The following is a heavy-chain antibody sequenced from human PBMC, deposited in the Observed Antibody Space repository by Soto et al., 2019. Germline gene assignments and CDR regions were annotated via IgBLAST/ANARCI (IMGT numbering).Heavy chain of an antibody. CDR2: INPNSGGT. Sequence: ASVKVSCKASGYTFTGYYMHWVRQAPGQGLEWMGWINPNSGGTNYAQKFQGWVTMTRDTSISTAYMELSRLRSDDTAVYYCARATDIGQLVDYWGQGTLVTVSS. V-gene: IGHV1-2*04. CDR1: GYTFTGYY. D-gene: IGHD6-6*01. J-gene: IGHJ4*02. CDR3: ARATDIGQLVDY.